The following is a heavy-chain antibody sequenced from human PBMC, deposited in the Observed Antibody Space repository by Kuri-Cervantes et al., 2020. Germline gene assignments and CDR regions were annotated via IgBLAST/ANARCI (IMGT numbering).Heavy chain of an antibody. CDR2: IYYSGST. V-gene: IGHV4-31*03. CDR3: ARGGKIVVVPAAMSGVWFDP. D-gene: IGHD2-2*01. CDR1: GGSISSGGYY. Sequence: LRLSCTVSGGSISSGGYYWSWIRQHPGKGLEWIGYIYYSGSTYYNPSLKSRVTISVDTSKNQFSLKLSSVTAADTAVYYCARGGKIVVVPAAMSGVWFDPWGQGTLVTVSS. J-gene: IGHJ5*02.